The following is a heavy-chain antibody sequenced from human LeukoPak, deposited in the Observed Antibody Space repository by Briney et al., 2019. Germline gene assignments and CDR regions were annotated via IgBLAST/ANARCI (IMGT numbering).Heavy chain of an antibody. CDR2: FYYRGGT. J-gene: IGHJ4*02. Sequence: SETLSLTCAVSGGSISSGGYSWSWIRQPPGKGLEWIGYFYYRGGTFYNPSRKSRVTISADTSKNQFSLKLSSVTAADTAVYYCARVDYSSGYFADYWGQGTLVTVSS. CDR1: GGSISSGGYS. D-gene: IGHD3-22*01. V-gene: IGHV4-30-4*07. CDR3: ARVDYSSGYFADY.